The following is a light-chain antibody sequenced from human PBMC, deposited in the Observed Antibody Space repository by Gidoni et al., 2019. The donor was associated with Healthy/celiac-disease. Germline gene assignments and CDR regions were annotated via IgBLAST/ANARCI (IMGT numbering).Light chain of an antibody. CDR3: QQYNNWPPGFT. J-gene: IGKJ3*01. CDR1: QSVSSN. CDR2: GAS. Sequence: EIVMTQSPATLSVSPGARATLSCRASQSVSSNSAWYQQKPGQAPRLLIYGASTRATGIPARFSGSGSGTEFTLTISSLQSEDFAVYYCQQYNNWPPGFTFGPGTKVDIK. V-gene: IGKV3-15*01.